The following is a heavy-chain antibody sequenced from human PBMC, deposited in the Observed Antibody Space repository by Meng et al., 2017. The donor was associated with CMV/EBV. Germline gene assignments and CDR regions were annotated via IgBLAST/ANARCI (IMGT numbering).Heavy chain of an antibody. Sequence: YTFPGYYMHWVRQAHGPGLEWMGWINPNSGGTNYAQKFQGRVTMTRDTSISTAYMELSRLRSDDTAVYYCARLGRDEVYALNRWYFDYWGQGTLVTVSS. J-gene: IGHJ4*02. D-gene: IGHD2-8*01. CDR2: INPNSGGT. V-gene: IGHV1-2*02. CDR3: ARLGRDEVYALNRWYFDY. CDR1: YTFPGYY.